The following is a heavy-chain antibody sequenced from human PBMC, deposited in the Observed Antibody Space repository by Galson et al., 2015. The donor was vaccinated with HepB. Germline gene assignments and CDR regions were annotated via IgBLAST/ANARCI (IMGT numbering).Heavy chain of an antibody. J-gene: IGHJ4*02. D-gene: IGHD6-13*01. CDR2: IWYNGGSK. CDR1: GFTFSTYG. CDR3: ARDRAFSGYSSSWMFDS. V-gene: IGHV3-33*01. Sequence: SLRLSCAASGFTFSTYGMHWARQAPGKGLEWVAIIWYNGGSKYYADSVKGRFTISRDNSKSTLYLQMNSLRAEDTAVYYCARDRAFSGYSSSWMFDSWGQGTLVTVSS.